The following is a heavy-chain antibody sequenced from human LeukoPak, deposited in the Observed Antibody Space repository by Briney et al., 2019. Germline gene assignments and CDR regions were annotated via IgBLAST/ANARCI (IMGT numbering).Heavy chain of an antibody. CDR1: GYIFIDYE. V-gene: IGHV1-8*02. J-gene: IGHJ6*03. CDR2: MNPKSGDT. Sequence: ASVKVSCKASGYIFIDYEINWVRQAPGQGLEWMGWMNPKSGDTGYEQKFQGRVTITRDSSISTVYMELSSLGSEDTALYYCARGRYMDVWGKGTMVTVSS. CDR3: ARGRYMDV.